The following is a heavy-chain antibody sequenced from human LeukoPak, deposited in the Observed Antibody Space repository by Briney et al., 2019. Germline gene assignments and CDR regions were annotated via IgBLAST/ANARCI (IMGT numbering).Heavy chain of an antibody. D-gene: IGHD3-22*01. V-gene: IGHV3-7*01. CDR3: VTGGHYSGS. J-gene: IGHJ5*02. Sequence: GGSLRLSCAASDVTFSSLWMSWVRQAPGKGLEWVATIKPDGSEKNYVDSVKGRFTISRDNAKNSLYLQMTSLRAEDTAVYFCVTGGHYSGSWGQGSLVTVSS. CDR1: DVTFSSLW. CDR2: IKPDGSEK.